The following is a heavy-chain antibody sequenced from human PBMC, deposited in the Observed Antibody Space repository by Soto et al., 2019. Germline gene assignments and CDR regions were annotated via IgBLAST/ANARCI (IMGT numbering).Heavy chain of an antibody. CDR2: ISGSGGST. Sequence: EVQLLESGGGLVQPGGSLRLSCAASGFTFSSYAMSWVRQAPGKGLEWVSAISGSGGSTYYADSVKGRFTISRDNSKNTLYLQMNSLRAEDTAVYYCAKAKWGPTVTYGSADYYYGMDVWGQGTTVTVSS. CDR3: AKAKWGPTVTYGSADYYYGMDV. V-gene: IGHV3-23*01. J-gene: IGHJ6*02. D-gene: IGHD3-10*01. CDR1: GFTFSSYA.